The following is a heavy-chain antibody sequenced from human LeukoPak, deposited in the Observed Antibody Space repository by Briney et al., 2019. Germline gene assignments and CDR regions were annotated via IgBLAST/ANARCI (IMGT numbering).Heavy chain of an antibody. CDR2: INLDGSDN. V-gene: IGHV3-7*01. CDR1: GFTFSSYW. Sequence: PGGSLRLSCAASGFTFSSYWTSWVRQAPGKGLELVASINLDGSDNYFADSLRGRFTVSRDNAKSSLYLQLNSLRAEDAAVYYCAREGKRRLARDAFDIWGQGTMVTVSS. J-gene: IGHJ3*02. D-gene: IGHD1-1*01. CDR3: AREGKRRLARDAFDI.